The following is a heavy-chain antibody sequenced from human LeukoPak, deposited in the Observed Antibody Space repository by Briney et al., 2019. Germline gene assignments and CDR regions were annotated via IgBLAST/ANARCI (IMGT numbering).Heavy chain of an antibody. D-gene: IGHD3-16*01. J-gene: IGHJ4*02. CDR2: ISSIGSNI. V-gene: IGHV3-48*03. CDR3: ARLRYAAGDIDY. CDR1: GFTFSSYE. Sequence: PGGSLTLSCAASGFTFSSYEMNWVRQPPGKGREWVSYISSIGSNIYYADSVKGRFTISRDNAKNSLYLQMTSLRVEDTAVYYCARLRYAAGDIDYWGQGTLVTVSS.